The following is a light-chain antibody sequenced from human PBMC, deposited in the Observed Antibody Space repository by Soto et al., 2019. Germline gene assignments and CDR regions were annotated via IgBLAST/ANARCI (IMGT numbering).Light chain of an antibody. V-gene: IGKV1-5*03. Sequence: DIQMTQSPSTLSGSVGDRVTITCRASQTISSWLAWYQQKEGKAPKLLIYKASTLKSGVPSRFSGSGSVTEFTLTISSLQPDDFATYYCQHYNSYSEAFGQGTKVDIK. CDR3: QHYNSYSEA. CDR2: KAS. CDR1: QTISSW. J-gene: IGKJ1*01.